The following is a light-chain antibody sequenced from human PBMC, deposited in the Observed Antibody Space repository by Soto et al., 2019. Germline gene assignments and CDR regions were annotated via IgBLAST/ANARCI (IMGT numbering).Light chain of an antibody. Sequence: DVVMTQTPLSLSVAPGQPASISCKSSQSLLHITGETFLFWYLQKQGQSPQLLIYLGSNRDSGVPDRFSGSGSGTDFTLEISRVEAEDVGIYYCMQTLQNPWTFGQGTKVDIK. V-gene: IGKV2-28*01. J-gene: IGKJ1*01. CDR3: MQTLQNPWT. CDR1: QSLLHITGETF. CDR2: LGS.